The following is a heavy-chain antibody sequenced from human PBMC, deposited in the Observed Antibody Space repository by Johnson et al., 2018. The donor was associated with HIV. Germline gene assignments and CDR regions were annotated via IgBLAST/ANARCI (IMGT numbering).Heavy chain of an antibody. J-gene: IGHJ3*02. D-gene: IGHD2-2*01. CDR1: GFTFGRFA. Sequence: QVQLVESGGGVVRPGGSLTLSCAASGFTFGRFAMHWVRQAPGKGLDWVALISYDGSNQYYAAFVKGRFTISRDNSENTLYLQMNSLRPEDTALYYCAYKDTPSCYADFNIWGQGTVVTVSS. V-gene: IGHV3-30*03. CDR2: ISYDGSNQ. CDR3: AYKDTPSCYADFNI.